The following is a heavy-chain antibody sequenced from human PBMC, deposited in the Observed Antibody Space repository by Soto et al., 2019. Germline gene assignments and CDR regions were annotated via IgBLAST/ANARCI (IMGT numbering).Heavy chain of an antibody. J-gene: IGHJ4*02. D-gene: IGHD5-12*01. CDR2: ITYSDNTI. Sequence: GGSLRLSCAASGFTFSDYYMSWIRQAPGKGLEWVSYITYSDNTIYYADSVKGRFTISRDNAKNSLFLQMNSLRAEDTAVYYCARDRGIVATNVGYYFDYWGQGTLVTVSS. CDR3: ARDRGIVATNVGYYFDY. CDR1: GFTFSDYY. V-gene: IGHV3-11*01.